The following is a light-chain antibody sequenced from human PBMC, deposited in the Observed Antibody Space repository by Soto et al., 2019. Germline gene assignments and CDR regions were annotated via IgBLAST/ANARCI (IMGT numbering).Light chain of an antibody. CDR2: KAS. Sequence: DIQMTQSPSTLSASVGDRVTITCRASQSISAWLAWFQQKPGEAPKLLIYKASNLESGVPSRFSGSGSGTEFTLTISSLQPDDFVTYYCQQYSSYPLTFGPGTRWIS. CDR1: QSISAW. CDR3: QQYSSYPLT. J-gene: IGKJ3*01. V-gene: IGKV1-5*03.